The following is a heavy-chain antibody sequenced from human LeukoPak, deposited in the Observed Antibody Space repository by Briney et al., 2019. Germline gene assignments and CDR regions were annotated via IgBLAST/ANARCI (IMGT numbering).Heavy chain of an antibody. V-gene: IGHV3-23*01. Sequence: PGGSLRLSCAASGFTFSSYAMSWVRQAPGKGLEWVSGISGNGGSTYYADSVKGRFTISRDNSKNTLYLQVNSLRADDPAVYYCLLEMSYNGETRGQGTLVTVSS. CDR2: ISGNGGST. CDR1: GFTFSSYA. CDR3: LLEMSYNGET. D-gene: IGHD5-24*01. J-gene: IGHJ4*02.